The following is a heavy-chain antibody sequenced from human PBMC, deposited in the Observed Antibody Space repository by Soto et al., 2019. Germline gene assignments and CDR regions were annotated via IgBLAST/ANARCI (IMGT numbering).Heavy chain of an antibody. Sequence: QVQLVQSGAEVKKPGASVKVSCKASGYTFTSYAMHWVRQAPGQRLEWMGWINAGNGNTKYSQKFQGRDTITRDTSARTAYMELSSLRSEDTAVYYCARDKGVIVVVPAAIRSYYGMDVWGQGTTVTVSS. D-gene: IGHD2-2*01. CDR2: INAGNGNT. V-gene: IGHV1-3*01. CDR3: ARDKGVIVVVPAAIRSYYGMDV. J-gene: IGHJ6*02. CDR1: GYTFTSYA.